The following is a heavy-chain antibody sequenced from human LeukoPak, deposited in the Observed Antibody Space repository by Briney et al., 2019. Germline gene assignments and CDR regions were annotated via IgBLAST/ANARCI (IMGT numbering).Heavy chain of an antibody. CDR2: IDWDDDK. D-gene: IGHD3-16*01. CDR3: ARSSGWGSSFFEY. Sequence: SGPTLVNPTQTLTLTCTFSGFSLSTSGMCMNWIRQPPGKTLEWLARIDWDDDKYYRTSLKTRLTISKDTSKNQVVLTMTNMDPVDTATYYCARSSGWGSSFFEYWGQGTLVTVSS. V-gene: IGHV2-70*11. J-gene: IGHJ4*02. CDR1: GFSLSTSGMC.